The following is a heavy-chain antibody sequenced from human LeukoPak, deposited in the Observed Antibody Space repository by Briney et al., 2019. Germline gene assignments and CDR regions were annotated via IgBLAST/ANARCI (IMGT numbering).Heavy chain of an antibody. Sequence: SETLFLTCTVSGGSISNYYWSWIRQPPGKELEWIGYIYYSGSTNYNPSLKSRVSMSLDTSKNHFSLRLTSVTAADTGVYFCARAEGAASHIWGQGTMVSVSS. D-gene: IGHD3-16*01. CDR1: GGSISNYY. J-gene: IGHJ3*02. CDR3: ARAEGAASHI. V-gene: IGHV4-59*12. CDR2: IYYSGST.